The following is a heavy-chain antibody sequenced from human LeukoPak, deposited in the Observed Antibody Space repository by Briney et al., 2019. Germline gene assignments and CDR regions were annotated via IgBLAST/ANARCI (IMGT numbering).Heavy chain of an antibody. J-gene: IGHJ4*02. CDR1: RFTPSNAW. D-gene: IGHD3-9*01. V-gene: IGHV3-15*01. CDR3: DTVGWLLYSLDY. CDR2: IKSKIDGGTT. Sequence: VRCLRLSRALSRFTPSNAWMRAGRDAPRKGVEWVGRIKSKIDGGTTDYAAPVKGRFPISRAGSKNTRYLQMSSLQTEDKAVYYCDTVGWLLYSLDYGGRETLVSVSS.